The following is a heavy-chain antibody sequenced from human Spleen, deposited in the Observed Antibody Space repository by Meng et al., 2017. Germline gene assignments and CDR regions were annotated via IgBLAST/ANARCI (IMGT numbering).Heavy chain of an antibody. Sequence: QIQLQQSGPRLVKPSQTLSLTCAISGDSVSSNSAAWNWLRQPPARGLQWLGRTYYRSKWYDDYAVSVKSRITITPDTSKNQFSLQLNSVTPEDTAVYYCARQEGAFDYWGQGTLVTVSS. J-gene: IGHJ4*02. V-gene: IGHV6-1*01. D-gene: IGHD3-16*01. CDR1: GDSVSSNSAA. CDR2: TYYRSKWYD. CDR3: ARQEGAFDY.